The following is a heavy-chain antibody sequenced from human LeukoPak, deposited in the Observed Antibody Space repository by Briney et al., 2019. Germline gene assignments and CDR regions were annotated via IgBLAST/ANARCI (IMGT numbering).Heavy chain of an antibody. J-gene: IGHJ5*02. Sequence: PGGSLRLSCAASGFTFSSYSMNWVRQAPGKGLDWVSSISSSSSYIYYADSVKGRFTISRDNAKNSLYLQMNSLRAEDTAVYYCARDFYDFWSGSIRFDPWGQGTLVTVSS. CDR1: GFTFSSYS. D-gene: IGHD3-3*01. CDR3: ARDFYDFWSGSIRFDP. V-gene: IGHV3-21*01. CDR2: ISSSSSYI.